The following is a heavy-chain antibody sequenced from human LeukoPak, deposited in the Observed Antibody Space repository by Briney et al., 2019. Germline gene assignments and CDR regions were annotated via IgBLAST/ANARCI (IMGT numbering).Heavy chain of an antibody. CDR1: GFIFGSYS. D-gene: IGHD4-11*01. J-gene: IGHJ5*02. V-gene: IGHV3-21*01. CDR2: ISSSSSYI. CDR3: ARGKRDYSNYGDWFDP. Sequence: GGSLRLSCTASGFIFGSYSMNWVRQAPGKGLEWVSSISSSSSYIYYADSVKGRFTISRDNAKNSLYLQMNSLRAEDTAVYYCARGKRDYSNYGDWFDPWGQGTLVTVSS.